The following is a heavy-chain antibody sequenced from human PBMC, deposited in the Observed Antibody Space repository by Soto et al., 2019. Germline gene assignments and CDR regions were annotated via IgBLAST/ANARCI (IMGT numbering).Heavy chain of an antibody. CDR3: ASPRGISGTTDAFDI. D-gene: IGHD1-7*01. CDR1: VYTFTSYG. Sequence: QVQLVQSGAEVKKPGAAVKVSCKASVYTFTSYGISWVRQAPGQGLEWMGWISAYNGNTNYAQKLQGRVTMTTDTATIAAYRELRSLRSDDTAVYYCASPRGISGTTDAFDIWGQGTMVTVSS. J-gene: IGHJ3*02. CDR2: ISAYNGNT. V-gene: IGHV1-18*04.